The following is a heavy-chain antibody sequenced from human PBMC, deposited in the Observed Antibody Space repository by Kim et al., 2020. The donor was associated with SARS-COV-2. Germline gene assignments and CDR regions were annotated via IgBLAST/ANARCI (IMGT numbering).Heavy chain of an antibody. Sequence: GGSLRLSCAASGFTFSDYYMSWIRQAPGKGLEWVSYISSSSYTNYADSVKGRFTISRDNAKNSLYLQMNSLRDEDTAVYYFARVGYDYVWGSYRDYYYYYGMDVWGQGTTVTVSS. CDR2: ISSSSYT. CDR3: ARVGYDYVWGSYRDYYYYYGMDV. J-gene: IGHJ6*02. CDR1: GFTFSDYY. V-gene: IGHV3-11*05. D-gene: IGHD3-16*02.